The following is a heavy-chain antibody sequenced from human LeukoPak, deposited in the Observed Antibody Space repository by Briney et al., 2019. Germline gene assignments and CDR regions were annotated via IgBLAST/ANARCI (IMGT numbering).Heavy chain of an antibody. CDR1: GYSFTVYY. D-gene: IGHD6-19*01. CDR3: ATGFLGYSSGFDY. Sequence: ASVKVSCKASGYSFTVYYMYWVPEAPEQGLEWMGIINPSGGSTSYAQKFQGRVTMTRDTSTSTVYMELSSLRSDDTAVYYCATGFLGYSSGFDYWGQRTRVTVSS. CDR2: INPSGGST. J-gene: IGHJ4*02. V-gene: IGHV1-46*01.